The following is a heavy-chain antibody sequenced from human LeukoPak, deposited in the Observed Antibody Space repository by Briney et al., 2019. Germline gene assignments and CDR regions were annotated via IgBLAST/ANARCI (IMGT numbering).Heavy chain of an antibody. CDR3: AGDRNSDWYSPLDY. CDR2: ITATGDTA. D-gene: IGHD6-19*01. CDR1: GFTFTKCA. Sequence: GGSLRLSCVASGFTFTKCAMSWIRQAPGEGLEWVAIITATGDTAYYADSVKSRFTISRDNSRNTVYMQMDSLRAEDTAIYYCAGDRNSDWYSPLDYWGQGSQVTVSS. J-gene: IGHJ4*02. V-gene: IGHV3-23*01.